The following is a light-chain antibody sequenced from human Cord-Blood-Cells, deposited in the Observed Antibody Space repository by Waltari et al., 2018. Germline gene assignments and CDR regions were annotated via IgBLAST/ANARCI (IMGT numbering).Light chain of an antibody. J-gene: IGLJ2*01. V-gene: IGLV2-8*01. Sequence: ALTQPPPASGSPGQSVTISCTGTGSDVGRYIAISWYQPNPGNAPKLMIYEVSQRPSGVPDRFSGSKSGDTASLTVSGLQAEDEAEYYCSSYAGSNVVFGGGTKLTVL. CDR2: EVS. CDR3: SSYAGSNVV. CDR1: GSDVGRYIA.